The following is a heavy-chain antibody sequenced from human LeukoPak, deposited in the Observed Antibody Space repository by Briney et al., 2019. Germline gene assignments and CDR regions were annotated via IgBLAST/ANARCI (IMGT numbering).Heavy chain of an antibody. CDR1: SDSISGSTYY. Sequence: PSETLSLTCTVSSDSISGSTYYWGWIRQPPGKGLEWIGSIYYTGSTYYNPSLKSRVTVSVDTSKNQFSLKLSSVTAADTAVYYCARRGNFPNWFDPWGQGTLVTVSS. CDR3: ARRGNFPNWFDP. V-gene: IGHV4-39*01. J-gene: IGHJ5*02. CDR2: IYYTGST.